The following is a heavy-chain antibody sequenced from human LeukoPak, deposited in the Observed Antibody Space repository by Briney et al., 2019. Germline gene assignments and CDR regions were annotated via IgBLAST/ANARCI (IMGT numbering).Heavy chain of an antibody. CDR3: AKDLYYYGSGSPFDY. CDR1: GFTFSSYG. D-gene: IGHD3-10*01. J-gene: IGHJ4*02. CDR2: IRYDGSNK. V-gene: IGHV3-30*02. Sequence: PGGSLRLSCAASGFTFSSYGMHSVRQAPGKGLEWVAFIRYDGSNKYYADSVKGRFTISRDNSKNTLYLQMNSLRAEDTAVYYCAKDLYYYGSGSPFDYWGQGTLVTVSS.